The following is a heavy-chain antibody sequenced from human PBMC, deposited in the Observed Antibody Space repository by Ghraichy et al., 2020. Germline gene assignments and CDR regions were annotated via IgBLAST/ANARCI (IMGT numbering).Heavy chain of an antibody. D-gene: IGHD2-8*01. Sequence: GGSLNISCAASGFTFSTNGMGWVRQAPGKGLEWVTAIGTTGTTTFYIDSVQGRFTISRDDSKNTVFMHMNSLRAEDTALYYCAKTGPLYVDYWGQGTLVTVSA. CDR3: AKTGPLYVDY. J-gene: IGHJ4*02. CDR2: IGTTGTTT. V-gene: IGHV3-23*01. CDR1: GFTFSTNG.